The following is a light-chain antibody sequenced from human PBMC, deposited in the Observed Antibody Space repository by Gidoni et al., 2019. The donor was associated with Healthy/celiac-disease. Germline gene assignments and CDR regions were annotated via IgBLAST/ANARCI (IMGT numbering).Light chain of an antibody. V-gene: IGKV3-11*01. Sequence: IVFTQSTSHLSLSPGERATLSFRSSQSVSSYLAWYQQKPGQAPRLLIYDASNRATGIPARFSGSGSGTDFTLTISRLEPEDFAVYYCQQRSNWPYTFGQGTKLEIK. CDR3: QQRSNWPYT. J-gene: IGKJ2*01. CDR1: QSVSSY. CDR2: DAS.